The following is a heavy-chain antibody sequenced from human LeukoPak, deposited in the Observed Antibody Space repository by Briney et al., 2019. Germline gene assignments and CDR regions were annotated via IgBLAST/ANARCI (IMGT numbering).Heavy chain of an antibody. CDR3: ARLHWTDAFDI. D-gene: IGHD1-1*01. CDR1: GITFSNFW. J-gene: IGHJ3*02. Sequence: PGGSLRLSCAASGITFSNFWMSWVRQAPGKGLEWVANIKQDGGEKYYVDSVKGRFTISRDNAKNSLYLQMNSLRAEDTAVYYCARLHWTDAFDIWGQGTMVTVSS. CDR2: IKQDGGEK. V-gene: IGHV3-7*01.